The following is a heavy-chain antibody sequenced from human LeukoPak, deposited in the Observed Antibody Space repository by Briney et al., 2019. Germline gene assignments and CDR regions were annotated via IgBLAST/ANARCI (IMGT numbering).Heavy chain of an antibody. V-gene: IGHV3-48*03. D-gene: IGHD4-17*01. CDR1: GFTFSSYE. CDR3: ACASYGDYGGDGY. Sequence: GGSLRLSCAASGFTFSSYEMNWVRQALGNGLEWVSYISSSGSTIYYADSVKGRFTISRDNAKNSLYLQMNSLRAEDTAVYYCACASYGDYGGDGYWGQGTLVTVSS. J-gene: IGHJ4*02. CDR2: ISSSGSTI.